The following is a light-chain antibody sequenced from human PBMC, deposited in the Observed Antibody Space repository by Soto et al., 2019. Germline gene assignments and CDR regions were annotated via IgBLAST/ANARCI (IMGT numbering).Light chain of an antibody. CDR3: QQSYSTPPT. V-gene: IGKV3-15*01. CDR2: GAS. J-gene: IGKJ5*01. CDR1: QSIRSN. Sequence: EIVMTQSPDTLSVSPGEGATLSCRVSQSIRSNLAWYQQRPGQAPRLLMYGASTRADGIPARFTGSGSGTEFTLTISSLQPEDFATYYCQQSYSTPPTFGQGTRLEIK.